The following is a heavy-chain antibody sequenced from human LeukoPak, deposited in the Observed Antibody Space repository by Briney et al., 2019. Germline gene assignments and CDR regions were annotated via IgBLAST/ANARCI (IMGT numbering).Heavy chain of an antibody. D-gene: IGHD5-18*01. CDR2: ISGSGGST. Sequence: GGTLRLSCAASGFTFSSYGMSWVRQAPGKGLEWVSAISGSGGSTYYADSVKGRFTISRDNSKNTLYLQMNSLRAEDTAVYYCAKDGYVSYGSPWGQGTLVTVSS. V-gene: IGHV3-23*01. CDR3: AKDGYVSYGSP. J-gene: IGHJ5*02. CDR1: GFTFSSYG.